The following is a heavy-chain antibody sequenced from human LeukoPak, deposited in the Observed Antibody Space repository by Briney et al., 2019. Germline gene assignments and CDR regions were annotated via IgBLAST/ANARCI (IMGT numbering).Heavy chain of an antibody. V-gene: IGHV4-59*01. D-gene: IGHD6-19*01. Sequence: SETLSLTCTVSGDSISNYYWSWIRQSPGKELEWIGYLYNRGSTIYNPSLKSRVTISTDTSKNQFSLRLTSVTAADTAVYYCARAEKAVTGTLDYWGQGTLITVSS. J-gene: IGHJ4*02. CDR1: GDSISNYY. CDR2: LYNRGST. CDR3: ARAEKAVTGTLDY.